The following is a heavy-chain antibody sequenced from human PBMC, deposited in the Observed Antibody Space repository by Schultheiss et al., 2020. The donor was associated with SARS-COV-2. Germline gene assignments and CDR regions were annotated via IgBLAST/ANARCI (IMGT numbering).Heavy chain of an antibody. CDR1: GGTFSSYA. V-gene: IGHV1-69*01. J-gene: IGHJ4*02. Sequence: GGSLRLSCKASGGTFSSYAISWVRQAPGKGLEWMGGIIPIFGTANYAQKFQGRVTITADESTSTAYMELSSLRSEDTAVYYCARDPLLGYGDYFDYWGQGTLVTVSS. D-gene: IGHD4-17*01. CDR3: ARDPLLGYGDYFDY. CDR2: IIPIFGTA.